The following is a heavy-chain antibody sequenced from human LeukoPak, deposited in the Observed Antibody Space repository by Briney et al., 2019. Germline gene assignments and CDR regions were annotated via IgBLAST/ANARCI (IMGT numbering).Heavy chain of an antibody. V-gene: IGHV3-74*01. D-gene: IGHD6-6*01. CDR1: GFTLRNYW. J-gene: IGHJ4*01. Sequence: GGSLRLSCTASGFTLRNYWMHWVRQVPGKRLVWVSRISGDGGVTNYADSVQGRFTISRDNAKNILYLQINSLRSEDTAVYYCARYTSSSGGASYYLDYWGHGTQVTVSS. CDR2: ISGDGGVT. CDR3: ARYTSSSGGASYYLDY.